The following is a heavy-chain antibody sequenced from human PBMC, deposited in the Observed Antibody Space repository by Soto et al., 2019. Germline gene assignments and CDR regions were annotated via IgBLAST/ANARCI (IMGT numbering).Heavy chain of an antibody. V-gene: IGHV3-30*18. D-gene: IGHD6-6*01. Sequence: QVQLVESGGGVVQPGRSLRLSCAASGFTFSSYGMHWVRQAPGKGLEWVAVISYDGSNKYYADSVKGRFTISRDNSKNXLYLQMNTLRAEDTTVYYCANEYSSFHQEPYGMDVWGLGTTVTVSS. CDR2: ISYDGSNK. J-gene: IGHJ6*02. CDR1: GFTFSSYG. CDR3: ANEYSSFHQEPYGMDV.